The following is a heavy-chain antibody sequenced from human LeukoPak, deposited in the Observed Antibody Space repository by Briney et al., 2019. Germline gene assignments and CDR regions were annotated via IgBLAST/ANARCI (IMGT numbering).Heavy chain of an antibody. CDR1: GFTFSSYW. CDR2: IRYDGSNK. V-gene: IGHV3-30*02. Sequence: PGGSLRLSCAASGFTFSSYWMSWVRQAPGKGLEWVAFIRYDGSNKYYADSVKGRFTISRDNSKNTLYLQMNSLRAEDTAVHYCAKLSSRVGATILDPWGQGTLVTVSS. D-gene: IGHD1-26*01. J-gene: IGHJ5*02. CDR3: AKLSSRVGATILDP.